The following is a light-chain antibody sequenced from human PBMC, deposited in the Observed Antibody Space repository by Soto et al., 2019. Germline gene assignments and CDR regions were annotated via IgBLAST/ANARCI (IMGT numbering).Light chain of an antibody. J-gene: IGKJ5*01. CDR2: RSS. CDR3: QQYHTPAMS. V-gene: IGKV1-39*01. CDR1: QSIAMF. Sequence: DIQMTQSPSSLSASVGDTVIITCRASQSIAMFSSWYQQKPGKAPTLLIYRSSTLQNGVPSRFSGSGSVTYFTLTISSLQPDDFATYFCQQYHTPAMSFGQGTRLEIK.